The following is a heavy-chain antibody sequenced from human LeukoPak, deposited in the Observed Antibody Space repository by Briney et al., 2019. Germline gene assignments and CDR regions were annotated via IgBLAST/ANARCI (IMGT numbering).Heavy chain of an antibody. CDR3: ARGSRDGYNQFDY. CDR1: GFTFSSYA. J-gene: IGHJ4*02. D-gene: IGHD5-24*01. V-gene: IGHV3-30*14. Sequence: PGRSLRLSCAASGFTFSSYAMHWVRQAPGKGLEWVAVISYDGSNKYYADSVKGRFTISRDNSKNTLYLQMNSLRAEDAAVYYCARGSRDGYNQFDYWGQGTLVTVSS. CDR2: ISYDGSNK.